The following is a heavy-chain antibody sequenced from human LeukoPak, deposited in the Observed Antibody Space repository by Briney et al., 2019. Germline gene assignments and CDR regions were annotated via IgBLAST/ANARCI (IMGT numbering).Heavy chain of an antibody. V-gene: IGHV3-30*01. Sequence: GGSLRLSCAASGFTFSSYAMHWVRQAPGKGLEWVALISSDGDYKYYADSVKGRFTISRDNSKYTFYLQMNSLRVDDTAVYYCARGDINWNRSYFDYWGQGTLVTVSS. CDR1: GFTFSSYA. J-gene: IGHJ4*02. D-gene: IGHD1-1*01. CDR3: ARGDINWNRSYFDY. CDR2: ISSDGDYK.